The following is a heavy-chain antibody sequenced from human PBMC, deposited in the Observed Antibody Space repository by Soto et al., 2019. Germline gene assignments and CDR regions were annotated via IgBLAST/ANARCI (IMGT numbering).Heavy chain of an antibody. CDR2: IRSKANSYAT. CDR3: TRPLGTGGAY. D-gene: IGHD1-1*01. Sequence: EVQLVESGGGLVQPGGSLKLSCAASGLTFSGSAMHWVRQSSGKGLEWVGRIRSKANSYATAYAASVKGRFTISRDDSKISAYLPMNSLKTEYTAVYYCTRPLGTGGAYCGQGIMVTVSS. J-gene: IGHJ4*02. CDR1: GLTFSGSA. V-gene: IGHV3-73*01.